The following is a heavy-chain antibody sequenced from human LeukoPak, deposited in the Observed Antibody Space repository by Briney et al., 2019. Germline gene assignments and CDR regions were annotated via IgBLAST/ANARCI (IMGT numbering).Heavy chain of an antibody. CDR1: GGTFSSYA. CDR2: IIPIFGIA. Sequence: SVKVSCKASGGTFSSYAISWVRQAPGQGLEWMGRIIPIFGIANYAQKFQGRVTIIADKSTSTAYMELSSLRSEDTAVYYCARSLLFGSGSYYGYPHRGWDVWGQGTTVTVPS. CDR3: ARSLLFGSGSYYGYPHRGWDV. D-gene: IGHD3-10*01. J-gene: IGHJ6*02. V-gene: IGHV1-69*04.